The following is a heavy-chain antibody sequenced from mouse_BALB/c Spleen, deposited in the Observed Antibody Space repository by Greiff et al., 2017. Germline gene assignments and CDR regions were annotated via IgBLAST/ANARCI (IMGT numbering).Heavy chain of an antibody. J-gene: IGHJ3*01. CDR2: ISSGSSTI. CDR1: GFTFSSFG. D-gene: IGHD2-2*01. CDR3: ARFYYGSFAY. V-gene: IGHV5-17*02. Sequence: EVQLVESGGGLVQPGGSRKLSCAASGFTFSSFGMHWVRQAPEKGLEWVAYISSGSSTIYYADTVKGRFTISRDNPKNTLFLQMTSLRSEDTAMYYCARFYYGSFAYWGQGTLVTVSA.